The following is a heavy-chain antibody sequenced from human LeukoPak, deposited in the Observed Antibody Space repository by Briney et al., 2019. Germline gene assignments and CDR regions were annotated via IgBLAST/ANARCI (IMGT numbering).Heavy chain of an antibody. Sequence: SETLSLTCTVSGGSVSSGDYYWTWIRQLPGKGLEWIGYIYYSGSTYYNPSLKSRVTISVDTSKNQFSLKLSSVTAADTAVYYCARGTTDWFDPWGQGTLVTVSS. CDR2: IYYSGST. D-gene: IGHD1-1*01. CDR3: ARGTTDWFDP. CDR1: GGSVSSGDYY. J-gene: IGHJ5*02. V-gene: IGHV4-31*03.